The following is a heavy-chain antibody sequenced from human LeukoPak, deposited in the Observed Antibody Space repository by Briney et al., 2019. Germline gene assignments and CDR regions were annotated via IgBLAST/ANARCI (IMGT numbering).Heavy chain of an antibody. CDR1: GFSVSRNY. CDR2: IYSGGST. CDR3: ARKTDHQTGGDY. Sequence: GSLRLSCAASGFSVSRNYMTWVRQAPGEGLEWVSLIYSGGSTSYADSVKGRFTISRDNSKNTLYLQMNSLRAEDTAVYYCARKTDHQTGGDYWGQGTLVTVSS. D-gene: IGHD1-1*01. V-gene: IGHV3-66*01. J-gene: IGHJ4*02.